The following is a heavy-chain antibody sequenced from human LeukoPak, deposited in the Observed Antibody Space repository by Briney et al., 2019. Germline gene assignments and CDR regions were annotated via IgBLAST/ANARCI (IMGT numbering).Heavy chain of an antibody. Sequence: ASVKVSCKASGYTLTGYYMHWVQQAPGQGLEWMGRINPNSGGTNYAQKFQGRVTMTRDTSISTAYMELSRLRSDDTAVYYCARGSSSSRNDYWGQGTLVTVSS. V-gene: IGHV1-2*06. D-gene: IGHD6-6*01. CDR1: GYTLTGYY. J-gene: IGHJ4*02. CDR3: ARGSSSSRNDY. CDR2: INPNSGGT.